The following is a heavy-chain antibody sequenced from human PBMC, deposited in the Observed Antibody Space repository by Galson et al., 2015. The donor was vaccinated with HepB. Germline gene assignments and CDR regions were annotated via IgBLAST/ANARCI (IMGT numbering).Heavy chain of an antibody. Sequence: SLRLSCAASGFAFSRYWMSWVRQAPGKGLEWVANIKQDGSEKYYVDSVKGRFTISRDNAKNSLYLQMNSLRVEDTAVYYCLLNPSYMDVWGKGTTVTVSS. CDR2: IKQDGSEK. V-gene: IGHV3-7*01. J-gene: IGHJ6*03. CDR1: GFAFSRYW. D-gene: IGHD3-16*01. CDR3: LLNPSYMDV.